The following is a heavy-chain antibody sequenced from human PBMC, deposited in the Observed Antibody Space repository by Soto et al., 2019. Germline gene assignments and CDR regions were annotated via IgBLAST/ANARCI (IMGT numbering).Heavy chain of an antibody. CDR2: ISSSSSPI. CDR1: GVSFWSYR. Sequence: GGSMRLSCAACGVSFWSYRMDWVRQAPGKGLEWVSYISSSSSPIYYADSVKGRFTISRDNAKNSLYLQMNSLRAEDTAVYYFAIDNYDIFTGYPFGVDYWGQGTLVTVSS. V-gene: IGHV3-48*01. J-gene: IGHJ4*02. CDR3: AIDNYDIFTGYPFGVDY. D-gene: IGHD3-9*01.